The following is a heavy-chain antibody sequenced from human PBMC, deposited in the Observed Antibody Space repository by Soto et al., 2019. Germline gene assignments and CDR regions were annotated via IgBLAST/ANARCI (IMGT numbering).Heavy chain of an antibody. CDR2: ISGSGGST. V-gene: IGHV3-23*01. D-gene: IGHD3-3*01. CDR1: GFTFSSYA. Sequence: GGSLRLSCAASGFTFSSYAMSWVRQAPGKGLEWVSAISGSGGSTYYADSVKGRFTISRDNSKNTLYLQMNSLRAEDTAVYYCAKDPTFLRFSSYYYGMDVWGQGTTVTVSS. CDR3: AKDPTFLRFSSYYYGMDV. J-gene: IGHJ6*02.